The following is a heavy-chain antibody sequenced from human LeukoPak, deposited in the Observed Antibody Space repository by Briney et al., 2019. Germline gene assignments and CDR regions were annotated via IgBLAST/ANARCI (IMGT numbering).Heavy chain of an antibody. D-gene: IGHD6-13*01. Sequence: GGSLTLSCAASGFTVSSNYMSWVRQAPGKGLEWVAVIYSGGSTYYADSVKGRFTISRDNSKNTLYLQMNSLRAEDTAVYYCASSSSWADVFQHWGQGTLVTVSS. V-gene: IGHV3-53*01. CDR1: GFTVSSNY. J-gene: IGHJ1*01. CDR3: ASSSSWADVFQH. CDR2: IYSGGST.